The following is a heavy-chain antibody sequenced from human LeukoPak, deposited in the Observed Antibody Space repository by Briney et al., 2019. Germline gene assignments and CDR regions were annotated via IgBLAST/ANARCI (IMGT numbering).Heavy chain of an antibody. V-gene: IGHV4-59*01. CDR3: ARATYYYDSSGYYPPLDY. CDR2: IYYSGST. Sequence: PSEPLSLTCTVSGRSISRYYWSWIRQPPGEGQEVIWYIYYSGSTIYNPYLKSRVTISVDTSKNQFSLKLSSVTAADTAVYYCARATYYYDSSGYYPPLDYWGQGTLLTVSS. D-gene: IGHD3-22*01. CDR1: GRSISRYY. J-gene: IGHJ4*02.